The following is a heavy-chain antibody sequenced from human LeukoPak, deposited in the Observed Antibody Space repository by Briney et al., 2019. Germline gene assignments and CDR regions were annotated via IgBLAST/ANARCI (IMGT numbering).Heavy chain of an antibody. V-gene: IGHV4-30-4*01. CDR1: GGSITSSSYY. J-gene: IGHJ5*02. Sequence: PSETLSLTCTVSGGSITSSSYYWSWIRQPPGKGLEWIGYIYYSGSTYYNPSLKSRVTISVDTSKNQFSLKLSSVTAADTAVYYCAREVPAAMGAEGINWFDPWGQGTLVTVSS. CDR2: IYYSGST. D-gene: IGHD2-2*01. CDR3: AREVPAAMGAEGINWFDP.